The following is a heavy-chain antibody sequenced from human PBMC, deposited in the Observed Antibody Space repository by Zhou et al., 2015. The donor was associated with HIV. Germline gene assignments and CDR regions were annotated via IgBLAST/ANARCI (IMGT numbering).Heavy chain of an antibody. J-gene: IGHJ4*02. D-gene: IGHD3-3*01. Sequence: VQLVESGGGLVQAGGSLRLSCAASGFTFNKYAMTWVRQAPGEGPEWVSTISGNSGTTYYADSVKGRFTISRDNSKNTLFLQINSLRAEDTAVYYCAKRYNFWSGSYDYWGQGTLVIVSS. CDR3: AKRYNFWSGSYDY. V-gene: IGHV3-23*04. CDR2: ISGNSGTT. CDR1: GFTFNKYA.